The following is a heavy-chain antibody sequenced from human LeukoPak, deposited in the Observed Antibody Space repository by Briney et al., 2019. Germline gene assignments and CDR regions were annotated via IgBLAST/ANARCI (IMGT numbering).Heavy chain of an antibody. V-gene: IGHV1-8*01. D-gene: IGHD1-26*01. CDR2: MNPNNGNT. CDR1: GYTFTSYD. J-gene: IGHJ5*01. Sequence: HWASVTVSCKASGYTFTSYDINWVRQATGQGLEWMGWMNPNNGNTSYAQKFQGRVTMTRNTSISTAYMELSSLGSDDTAGYYCARAGRNWFDSWGRGTLVTVSS. CDR3: ARAGRNWFDS.